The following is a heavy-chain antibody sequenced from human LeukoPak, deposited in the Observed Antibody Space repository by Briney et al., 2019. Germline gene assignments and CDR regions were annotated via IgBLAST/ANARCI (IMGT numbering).Heavy chain of an antibody. CDR2: IYYSGST. Sequence: SETLSLTCTVSGGSISSSSYYWGWIRQPPGKGLEWIGSIYYSGSTYYNPSLKSRVTISVDTSKNQFSLKLSSVTASDTAVYYCARGDYYDSSGYLYWGQGTLVTVSS. D-gene: IGHD3-22*01. CDR3: ARGDYYDSSGYLY. V-gene: IGHV4-39*07. CDR1: GGSISSSSYY. J-gene: IGHJ4*02.